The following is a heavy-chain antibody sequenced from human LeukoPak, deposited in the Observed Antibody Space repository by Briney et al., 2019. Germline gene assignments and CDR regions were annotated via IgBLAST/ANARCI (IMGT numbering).Heavy chain of an antibody. CDR2: IYSGDST. CDR1: GITFSSYG. V-gene: IGHV3-66*01. D-gene: IGHD3-22*01. CDR3: AAGYYDTSDLNY. Sequence: SGGTLRLSCAASGITFSSYGMSWVRQAPGKGLQWVSTIYSGDSTYYADSVKGRFTISRDYSKNTLYLQMNILRAEDTAVYYCAAGYYDTSDLNYWGQGTLVTVSS. J-gene: IGHJ4*02.